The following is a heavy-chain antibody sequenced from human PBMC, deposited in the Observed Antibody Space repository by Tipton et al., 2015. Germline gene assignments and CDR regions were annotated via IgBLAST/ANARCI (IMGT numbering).Heavy chain of an antibody. D-gene: IGHD4-23*01. J-gene: IGHJ4*02. CDR1: SDSISKYY. CDR3: ARARGRHGGLFDS. CDR2: IQYSGST. V-gene: IGHV4-59*01. Sequence: TLSLTCSVSSDSISKYYWSWIRQPPGKELEWIGYIQYSGSTNYNPSLKSRVTISVDTSKTQFSLKMSSVTASDTAVYYCARARGRHGGLFDSWGQGNLVTVSS.